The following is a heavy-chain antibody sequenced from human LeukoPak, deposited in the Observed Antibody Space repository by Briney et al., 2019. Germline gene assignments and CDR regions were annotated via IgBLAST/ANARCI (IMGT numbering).Heavy chain of an antibody. J-gene: IGHJ4*02. CDR2: ISGSGGST. D-gene: IGHD1-26*01. Sequence: GGSLRLSCAASGFPFASYAMSWVRQAPGKGLEWVSAISGSGGSTYYADSVKGRFTISRDNSKNTLYLQMNSLRAEDTAVYYCAGGMGVPFYWGQGTLVTVSS. CDR1: GFPFASYA. CDR3: AGGMGVPFY. V-gene: IGHV3-23*01.